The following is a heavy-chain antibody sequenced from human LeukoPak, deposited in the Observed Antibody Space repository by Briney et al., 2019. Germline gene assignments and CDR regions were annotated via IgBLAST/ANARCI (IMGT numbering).Heavy chain of an antibody. CDR2: ISWNSGSI. J-gene: IGHJ4*01. V-gene: IGHV3-9*03. CDR3: AKDLGHTETLPTFDY. D-gene: IGHD4-11*01. Sequence: GGSLRLSCAASGFTFDDYAMPWVRQAPGKGLEWVSCISWNSGSIGYADSVKGRFTISRDNAKNSLYLQMNSMRAEDMVLYYYAKDLGHTETLPTFDYWGHGTLVTVSS. CDR1: GFTFDDYA.